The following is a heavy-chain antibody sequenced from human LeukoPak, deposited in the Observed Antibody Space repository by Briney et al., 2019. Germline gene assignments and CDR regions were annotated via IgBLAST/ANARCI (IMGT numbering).Heavy chain of an antibody. CDR3: AKSLDSLTSGHCYGPFDS. J-gene: IGHJ4*02. CDR2: IYYSGST. Sequence: SETLSLTCTVSGASVRSYYWSWIRQPPGKGLEWIGFIYYSGSTNYHPSLKNRVTISLDTSKNQFSLTLSSVTAADTAIYYCAKSLDSLTSGHCYGPFDSWGQGTLVTVSS. V-gene: IGHV4-59*02. CDR1: GASVRSYY. D-gene: IGHD2-21*01.